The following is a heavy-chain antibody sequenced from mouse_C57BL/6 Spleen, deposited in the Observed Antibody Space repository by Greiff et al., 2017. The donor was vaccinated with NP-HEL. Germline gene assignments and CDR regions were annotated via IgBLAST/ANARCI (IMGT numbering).Heavy chain of an antibody. D-gene: IGHD2-3*01. CDR3: ARVYDGFFDY. J-gene: IGHJ2*01. V-gene: IGHV1-69*01. CDR1: GYTFTGYW. CDR2: IDPSDSYT. Sequence: QVQLQQSGAELMKPGASVKLSCKATGYTFTGYWIEWVKQRPGQGLEWIGEIDPSDSYTNYNQKFKGKSTLTVDKSSSTAYMQLSSLTSEDSAVYYCARVYDGFFDYWGQGTTLTVSS.